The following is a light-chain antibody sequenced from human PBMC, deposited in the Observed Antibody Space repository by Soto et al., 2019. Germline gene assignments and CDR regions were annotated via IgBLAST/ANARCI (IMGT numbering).Light chain of an antibody. CDR1: QGVSSSY. V-gene: IGKV3-20*01. Sequence: EIVLTQSPGTLSXXPXXXXTXXXRASQGVSSSYLAWYQEKPGQAPRLLIYGASNRATGIPDRFSGGGSGTAFTLTISRLEPEDFAVYYCQQYGSSPWTFGQGTKVDIK. CDR2: GAS. J-gene: IGKJ1*01. CDR3: QQYGSSPWT.